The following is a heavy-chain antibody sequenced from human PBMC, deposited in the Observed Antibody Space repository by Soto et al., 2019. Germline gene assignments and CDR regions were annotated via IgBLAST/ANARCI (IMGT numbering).Heavy chain of an antibody. D-gene: IGHD3-16*01. V-gene: IGHV4-59*08. CDR2: IYYSGST. Sequence: PSETLSLTCTVSGGSISSYYWSWIRQPPGKGLEWIGYIYYSGSTNYNPSLKSRVTISVDTSKNQFSLKLSSVTAADTAVYYCARLSGYDYIWGSFTAQEYYYYMDVWGKGTTVTVSS. CDR1: GGSISSYY. J-gene: IGHJ6*03. CDR3: ARLSGYDYIWGSFTAQEYYYYMDV.